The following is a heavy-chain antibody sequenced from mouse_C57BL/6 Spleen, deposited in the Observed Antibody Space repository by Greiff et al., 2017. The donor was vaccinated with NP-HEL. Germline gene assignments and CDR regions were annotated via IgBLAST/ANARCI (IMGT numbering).Heavy chain of an antibody. CDR1: GYTFTSYT. J-gene: IGHJ1*03. CDR2: INPSSGYT. D-gene: IGHD1-1*01. Sequence: VQGVESGAELARPGASVKMSCKASGYTFTSYTMHWVKQRPGQGLEWIGYINPSSGYTKYNQKFKDKATLTADKSSSTAYMQLSSLTSEDSAVYYCARNYGSSPGWYFDVWGTGTTVTVSS. V-gene: IGHV1-4*01. CDR3: ARNYGSSPGWYFDV.